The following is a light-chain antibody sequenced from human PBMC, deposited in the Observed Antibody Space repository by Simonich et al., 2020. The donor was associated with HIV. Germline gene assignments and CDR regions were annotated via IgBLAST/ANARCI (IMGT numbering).Light chain of an antibody. CDR2: WAS. V-gene: IGKV4-1*01. CDR1: QSVLYSSNNKNY. Sequence: DIVMTQSPDSLAVSLGERDSITCKPSQSVLYSSNNKNYLAWYQQKPGQTPKLLIYWASTRESGVPDRFSGSGSGTDFTLTISSLQAEDVAVYYCQQYYSTPLTFGPGTKVKI. CDR3: QQYYSTPLT. J-gene: IGKJ3*01.